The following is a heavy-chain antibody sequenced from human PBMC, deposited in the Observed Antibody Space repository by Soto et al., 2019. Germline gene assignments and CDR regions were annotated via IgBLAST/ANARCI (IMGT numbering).Heavy chain of an antibody. CDR2: IIPIFGTA. CDR1: GGTFSSYA. V-gene: IGHV1-69*13. CDR3: ALTYYYDSSGYNYDY. Sequence: SVKVSCKASGGTFSSYAISWVRQAPGQGLEWIGGIIPIFGTANYAQKFQGRVTITADESTSTAYMELSSLRSEDTAVYYCALTYYYDSSGYNYDYWGQGTLVTVSS. D-gene: IGHD3-22*01. J-gene: IGHJ4*02.